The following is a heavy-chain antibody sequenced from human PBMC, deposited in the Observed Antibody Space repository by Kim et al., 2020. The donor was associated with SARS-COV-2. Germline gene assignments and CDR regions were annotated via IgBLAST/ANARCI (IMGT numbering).Heavy chain of an antibody. Sequence: SETLSLTCTVSGGSISSYYWSWIRQPPGKGLEWIGYIYYSGSTNYNPSLKSRVTISVDTSKNQFSLKLSSVTAADTAVYYCARGRYNWNDGDNPFDYWGQGTLVTVSS. D-gene: IGHD1-1*01. CDR2: IYYSGST. J-gene: IGHJ4*02. V-gene: IGHV4-59*01. CDR3: ARGRYNWNDGDNPFDY. CDR1: GGSISSYY.